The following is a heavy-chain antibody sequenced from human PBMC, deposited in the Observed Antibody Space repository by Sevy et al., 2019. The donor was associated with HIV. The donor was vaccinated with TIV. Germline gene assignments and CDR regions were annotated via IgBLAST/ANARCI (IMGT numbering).Heavy chain of an antibody. CDR1: GFTFSKYS. Sequence: GGSLRRSCAASGFTFSKYSMSWVRQPPGKGLEWVSTLSFGCGEINYADSVKGRFTISRDNSKSSVYLQMNNLRPEDTAVYYCAREGCTKPHDYRGQGTLVTVSS. D-gene: IGHD2-8*01. CDR2: LSFGCGEI. CDR3: AREGCTKPHDY. V-gene: IGHV3-23*01. J-gene: IGHJ4*02.